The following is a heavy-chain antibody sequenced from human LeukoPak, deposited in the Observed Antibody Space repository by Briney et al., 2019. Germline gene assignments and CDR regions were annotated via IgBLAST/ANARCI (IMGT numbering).Heavy chain of an antibody. CDR1: GYTFTSYY. J-gene: IGHJ6*03. CDR3: ASVSGGYGYYYYYMDV. Sequence: ASVKVSCKASGYTFTSYYMHWVRQAPGQGLEWMGIINPSGGSTSYAQKFQGRVTMTRDTSTSTVYMELSSLRSDDTAVYYCASVSGGYGYYYYYMDVWGKGTTVTISS. D-gene: IGHD5-12*01. CDR2: INPSGGST. V-gene: IGHV1-46*01.